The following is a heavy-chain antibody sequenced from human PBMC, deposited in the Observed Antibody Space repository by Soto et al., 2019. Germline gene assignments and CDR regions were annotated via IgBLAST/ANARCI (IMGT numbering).Heavy chain of an antibody. CDR3: AKLAIVVVVAADQTDY. D-gene: IGHD2-15*01. CDR1: GFTFSSYA. Sequence: GGSLRLSCAASGFTFSSYAMSWVRQAPGKGLEWVSAISGSGGSTYYADSVKGRFTISRDNSKNTLYLRMNSLRAEDTAVYYCAKLAIVVVVAADQTDYWGQGTLVTVSS. J-gene: IGHJ4*02. CDR2: ISGSGGST. V-gene: IGHV3-23*01.